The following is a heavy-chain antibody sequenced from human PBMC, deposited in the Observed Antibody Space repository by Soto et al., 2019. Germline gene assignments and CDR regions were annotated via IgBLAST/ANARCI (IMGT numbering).Heavy chain of an antibody. CDR2: VVSDSGST. CDR3: VVCRSSRCYGKFDH. D-gene: IGHD2-2*01. Sequence: GASVKVSCKTSGFTFSMSAIQWVRQTRGQRLEWIGWVVSDSGSTNSAQMFQGRVTFTRDMSTSTVYMDLSSLSFDDTAVYYCVVCRSSRCYGKFDHWGQGTLVTVSS. CDR1: GFTFSMSA. V-gene: IGHV1-58*02. J-gene: IGHJ4*02.